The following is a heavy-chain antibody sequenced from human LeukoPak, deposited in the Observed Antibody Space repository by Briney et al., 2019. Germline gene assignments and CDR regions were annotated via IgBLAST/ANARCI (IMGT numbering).Heavy chain of an antibody. CDR3: ARQWRGYSYGWLPFNL. CDR2: IFPGDSET. Sequence: GESLKISCKGSGYSFTTHWIGWVRQMPGKGLEWMGVIFPGDSETRYSPSFQGQVTISADKSISTAYLQWSSLKASDTAMYYCARQWRGYSYGWLPFNLWGQGTMVTVSS. V-gene: IGHV5-51*01. CDR1: GYSFTTHW. J-gene: IGHJ3*01. D-gene: IGHD5-18*01.